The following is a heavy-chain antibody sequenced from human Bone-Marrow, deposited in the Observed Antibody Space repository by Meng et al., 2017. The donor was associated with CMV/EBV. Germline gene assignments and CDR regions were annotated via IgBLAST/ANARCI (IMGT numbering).Heavy chain of an antibody. CDR1: GGSISSSSYY. Sequence: SETLSLTCTVSGGSISSSSYYWGWIRQPPGKGLEWIGSIYYSGSTYYNPSLKSRVTISVDTSKNQFSLKLSSVTAADTAVYYCARETAGIAAFDYWGQGKLVTVSS. CDR3: ARETAGIAAFDY. CDR2: IYYSGST. J-gene: IGHJ4*02. V-gene: IGHV4-39*07. D-gene: IGHD6-13*01.